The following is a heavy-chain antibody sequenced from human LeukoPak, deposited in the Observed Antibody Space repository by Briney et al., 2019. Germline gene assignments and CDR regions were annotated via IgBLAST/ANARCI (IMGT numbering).Heavy chain of an antibody. Sequence: VASVKVSCMASGYTFTSYAMNWVRQAPGQGLEWMGWINTNTGNPTYAQGFTGRFVFSLDTSVSTAYLQISSLKAEDTAVYYCARGGVIVGGTADLDYWGQGTLVTVSS. D-gene: IGHD1-26*01. J-gene: IGHJ4*02. CDR2: INTNTGNP. CDR1: GYTFTSYA. CDR3: ARGGVIVGGTADLDY. V-gene: IGHV7-4-1*02.